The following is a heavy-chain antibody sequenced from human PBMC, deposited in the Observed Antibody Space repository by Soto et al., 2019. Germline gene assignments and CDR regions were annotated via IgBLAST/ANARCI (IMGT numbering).Heavy chain of an antibody. Sequence: GGSLRLSCAASGFTFSSYGMHWVRQAPGKGLEWVAVISYDGSNKYYADSVKGRFTISRDNSKNTLYLQMNSLRAEDTAVYYCAKEGYDYVWGSYRYTTRGYYYCGIDVWGQGTTVTVSS. CDR2: ISYDGSNK. V-gene: IGHV3-30*18. CDR1: GFTFSSYG. D-gene: IGHD3-16*02. J-gene: IGHJ6*02. CDR3: AKEGYDYVWGSYRYTTRGYYYCGIDV.